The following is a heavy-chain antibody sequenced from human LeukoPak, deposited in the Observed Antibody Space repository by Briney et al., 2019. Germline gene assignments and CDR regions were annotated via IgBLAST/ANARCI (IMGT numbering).Heavy chain of an antibody. V-gene: IGHV1-24*01. CDR1: GYTLTELS. Sequence: ASVKVSCKVSGYTLTELSMHWVRQAPGKGLEWMGGFDPEDGETIYAQKFQGRVTMTEDTSTDTAYMELSSLRSEDTAVYYCARDPSERVPAAYFDYWGQGTLVTVSS. CDR3: ARDPSERVPAAYFDY. J-gene: IGHJ4*02. CDR2: FDPEDGET. D-gene: IGHD2-2*01.